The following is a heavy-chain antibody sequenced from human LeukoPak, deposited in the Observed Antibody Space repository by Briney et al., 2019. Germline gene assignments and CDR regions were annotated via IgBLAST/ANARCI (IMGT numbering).Heavy chain of an antibody. CDR1: GFTVSSNY. J-gene: IGHJ4*02. Sequence: GGSLRLSCAASGFTVSSNYMSWVRQAPGKGLEWVSVIYSGGSTYYADSVKGRFTISRDNSKNTLYLQMNSLRAEDTAVYYCAKAETYYYDNSGYIDYWGQGTLVTVSS. CDR2: IYSGGST. D-gene: IGHD3-22*01. CDR3: AKAETYYYDNSGYIDY. V-gene: IGHV3-53*01.